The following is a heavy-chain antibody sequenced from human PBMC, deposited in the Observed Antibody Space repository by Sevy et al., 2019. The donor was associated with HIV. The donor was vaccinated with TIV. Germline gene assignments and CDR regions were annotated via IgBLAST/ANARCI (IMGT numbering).Heavy chain of an antibody. CDR2: IYSAGAT. V-gene: IGHV3-53*04. CDR1: GFSVRDNY. J-gene: IGHJ3*02. Sequence: GGSLRLSCVVSGFSVRDNYVSWVRQVAGRGLEWVSIIYSAGATYYRDSVKGRFTISRHISENTVYLQMNSLRTEDTALYYCMGGHSYGDAFNIWGHGTKVTVSS. CDR3: MGGHSYGDAFNI. D-gene: IGHD5-18*01.